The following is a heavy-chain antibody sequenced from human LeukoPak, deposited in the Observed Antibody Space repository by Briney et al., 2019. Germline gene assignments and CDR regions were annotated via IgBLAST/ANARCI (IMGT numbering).Heavy chain of an antibody. CDR3: ATDHVSGYDFWNGYSRRDY. CDR2: IKSKTDGWTT. D-gene: IGHD3-3*01. CDR1: GSTFSNAW. Sequence: GRSLTLSCAPSGSTFSNAWMSWVRHAPGEGLEWVGCIKSKTDGWTTDYAAPVKGRFTISIDDSKNTLNLQMNSLKTEDTAVYYGATDHVSGYDFWNGYSRRDYWGQGTLVTVSS. V-gene: IGHV3-15*01. J-gene: IGHJ4*02.